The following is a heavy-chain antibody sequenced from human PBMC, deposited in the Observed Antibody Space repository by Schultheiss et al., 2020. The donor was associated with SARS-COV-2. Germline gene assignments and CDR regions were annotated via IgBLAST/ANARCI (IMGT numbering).Heavy chain of an antibody. D-gene: IGHD3-22*01. V-gene: IGHV3-33*01. CDR1: GFTFSSYG. CDR3: ARVLITMIVVVITDDAFDI. Sequence: GGSLRLSCAASGFTFSSYGMHWVRQAPGKGLEWVAVILYDGSNKYYADSVKGRFTISRDNSKNTLYLQMNSLRAEDTAFYYCARVLITMIVVVITDDAFDIWGQGTMVTVSS. CDR2: ILYDGSNK. J-gene: IGHJ3*02.